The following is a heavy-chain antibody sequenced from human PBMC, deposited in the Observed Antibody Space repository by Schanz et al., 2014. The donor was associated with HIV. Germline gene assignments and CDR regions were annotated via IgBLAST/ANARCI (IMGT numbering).Heavy chain of an antibody. V-gene: IGHV1-2*02. CDR2: FNPNSGGR. Sequence: QVQLVQSGAEVKKPGSSVKVSCKASGGTFSSYAISWVRQAPGQGLEGMGWFNPNSGGRIYPQKFEGRVTMTRDTSISTAYMELSSLRYDDTAVYYCAREPSFSGLDVWGQGTTVIVSS. CDR1: GGTFSSYA. CDR3: AREPSFSGLDV. J-gene: IGHJ6*02. D-gene: IGHD6-6*01.